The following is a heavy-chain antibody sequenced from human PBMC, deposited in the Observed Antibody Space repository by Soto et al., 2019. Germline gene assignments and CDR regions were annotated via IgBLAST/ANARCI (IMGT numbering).Heavy chain of an antibody. CDR1: GGTFSSYG. CDR2: ISAYNGNT. J-gene: IGHJ6*02. Sequence: ASVKVSCKASGGTFSSYGISWVRQAPGQGLEWMGWISAYNGNTNYAQKLQGRVTMTTDTSTSTDYMELRSLRSDDTAVYYCAREPPIFGVVISDYYYYYGMDVWGQGTTVTVSS. CDR3: AREPPIFGVVISDYYYYYGMDV. D-gene: IGHD3-3*01. V-gene: IGHV1-18*04.